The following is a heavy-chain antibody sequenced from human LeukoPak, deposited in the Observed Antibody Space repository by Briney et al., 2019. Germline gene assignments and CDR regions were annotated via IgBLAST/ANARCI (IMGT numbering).Heavy chain of an antibody. CDR2: ISGSGGST. CDR3: AKDQHRSYSSSWYDFSPLDP. J-gene: IGHJ5*02. Sequence: PGGSLRLSCAASGFTFSSYAMSWVRQAPGKGLEWVSAISGSGGSTYYADSVKGRFTISRDNSKNTLYLQMNSLRAEDTAVYYCAKDQHRSYSSSWYDFSPLDPWGQGTLVTVSS. V-gene: IGHV3-23*01. D-gene: IGHD6-13*01. CDR1: GFTFSSYA.